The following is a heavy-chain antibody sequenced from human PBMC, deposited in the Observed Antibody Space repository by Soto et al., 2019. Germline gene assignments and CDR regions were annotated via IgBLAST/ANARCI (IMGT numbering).Heavy chain of an antibody. CDR2: ISVYNGNT. V-gene: IGHV1-18*01. CDR3: ARDQSIVMIVVAKNDAFDL. CDR1: GYSFPSYG. D-gene: IGHD3-22*01. Sequence: QVQLVQSGAEVKKPGASVKVSCKASGYSFPSYGISWVRQAPGQGLEWMGWISVYNGNTNYAQKFQGRVSMTTETSTSTAYMELRSLRSDDTAVYYCARDQSIVMIVVAKNDAFDLWGQGTMVTVSS. J-gene: IGHJ3*01.